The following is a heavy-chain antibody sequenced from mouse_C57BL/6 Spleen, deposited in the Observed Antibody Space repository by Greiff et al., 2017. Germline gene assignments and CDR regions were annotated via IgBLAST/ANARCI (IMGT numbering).Heavy chain of an antibody. D-gene: IGHD1-1*01. CDR2: ISSGGDYT. CDR3: TRDQDYYGSRVNYMDY. V-gene: IGHV5-9-1*02. Sequence: DVKLVESGEGLVKPGGSLKLSCAASGFTFSSYAMSWVRQTPEKRLEWVAYISSGGDYTYYADTVKGRFTISRDNARNTLYLQMSSLKSEDTAMYYFTRDQDYYGSRVNYMDYWGQGTTLTVSS. J-gene: IGHJ2*01. CDR1: GFTFSSYA.